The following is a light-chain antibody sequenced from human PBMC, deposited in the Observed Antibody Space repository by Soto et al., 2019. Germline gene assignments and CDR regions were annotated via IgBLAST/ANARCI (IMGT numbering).Light chain of an antibody. CDR1: QTFVSTY. CDR3: HYYGGSPT. J-gene: IGKJ4*01. V-gene: IGKV3-20*01. CDR2: DAS. Sequence: ELVLTQSPGTLSLSPGHRATLSCRASQTFVSTYLAWYQQKPGQAPRLLIYDASNRATGIPDRFSGSGSGPVFTLTISRLEPEDFAVYYCHYYGGSPTFGGGTKVDIK.